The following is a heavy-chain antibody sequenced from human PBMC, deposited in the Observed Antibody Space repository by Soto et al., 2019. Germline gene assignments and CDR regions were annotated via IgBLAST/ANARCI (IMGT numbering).Heavy chain of an antibody. D-gene: IGHD2-15*01. Sequence: SETLSLTCTVSGGSISSGGYYWSWIRQHPGKGLEWIGYIYYSGSTYYNPSLKSRVTISVDTSKNQFSLKLSSVTAADTAVYYCARLYGSGGSCYSVTWFDPWGQGTLVTVSS. CDR3: ARLYGSGGSCYSVTWFDP. CDR1: GGSISSGGYY. CDR2: IYYSGST. J-gene: IGHJ5*02. V-gene: IGHV4-31*03.